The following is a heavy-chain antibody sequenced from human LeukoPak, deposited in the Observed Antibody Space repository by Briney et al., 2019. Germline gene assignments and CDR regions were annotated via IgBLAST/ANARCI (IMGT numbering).Heavy chain of an antibody. J-gene: IGHJ4*02. CDR3: AKDRSCTNGVCHGDFDY. CDR2: ISGSGDNT. D-gene: IGHD2-8*01. Sequence: GGSLRLSCAASGFTFSSYALSWVRQAPGKGLEWVSDISGSGDNTYYADSVKGRFTISRDNSKNTLYLQMNSLRAEDTAVYYCAKDRSCTNGVCHGDFDYWGQGTLSPSPQ. CDR1: GFTFSSYA. V-gene: IGHV3-23*01.